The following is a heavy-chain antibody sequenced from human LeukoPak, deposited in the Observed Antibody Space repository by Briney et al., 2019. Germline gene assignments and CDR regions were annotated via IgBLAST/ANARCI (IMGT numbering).Heavy chain of an antibody. Sequence: ASVKVSCKASGYTFTGYYMHWVRQAPGQGLEWMGWMNPNSGNTGYAQKFQGRVTMTRNTSISTAYMELSSLRSEDTAVYYCARADVVVVAATLAEYFQHWGQGTLVTVSS. CDR3: ARADVVVVAATLAEYFQH. V-gene: IGHV1-8*02. CDR2: MNPNSGNT. J-gene: IGHJ1*01. D-gene: IGHD2-15*01. CDR1: GYTFTGYY.